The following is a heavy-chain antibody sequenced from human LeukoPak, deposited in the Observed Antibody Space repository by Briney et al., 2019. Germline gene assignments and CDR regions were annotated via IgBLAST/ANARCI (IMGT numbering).Heavy chain of an antibody. V-gene: IGHV3-21*01. CDR3: ARAGRGYDDAFDI. J-gene: IGHJ3*02. CDR2: ITTSSTYT. D-gene: IGHD5-12*01. Sequence: GGSLRLSCAASGFSFSSYNMDWVRQTPGKGLEWISSITTSSTYTFYADSVKGRFTISRDNARNSLYLQMNSLRVEDTAVYYCARAGRGYDDAFDIWGQGTMVTVSS. CDR1: GFSFSSYN.